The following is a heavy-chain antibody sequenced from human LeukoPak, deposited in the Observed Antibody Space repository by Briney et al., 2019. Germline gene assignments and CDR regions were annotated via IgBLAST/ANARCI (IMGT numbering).Heavy chain of an antibody. CDR3: ARDPSNWNDVSGYFDY. CDR1: GGSISSYY. CDR2: IYYSGST. Sequence: PSETLSLTCTVSGGSISSYYWSWIRQPPGKGLEWIGYIYYSGSTNYNPSLKSRVTISVDTSKTQFSLKLSSVTAADTAVYYCARDPSNWNDVSGYFDYWGQGTLVTVSS. D-gene: IGHD1-20*01. J-gene: IGHJ4*02. V-gene: IGHV4-59*01.